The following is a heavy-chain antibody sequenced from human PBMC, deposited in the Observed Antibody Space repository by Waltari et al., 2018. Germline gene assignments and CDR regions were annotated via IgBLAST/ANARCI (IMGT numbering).Heavy chain of an antibody. V-gene: IGHV1-8*01. J-gene: IGHJ4*02. CDR3: ARGQYYDFWSGYYMGY. CDR1: GYTFTSYD. CDR2: MNPNSGNT. D-gene: IGHD3-3*01. Sequence: QVQLVQSGAEVKKSGASVKVSCKASGYTFTSYDINWVRQATGQGLEWMGWMNPNSGNTGYAQKFQGRVTMTRNTSISTAYMELSSLRSEDTAVYYCARGQYYDFWSGYYMGYWGQGTLVTVSS.